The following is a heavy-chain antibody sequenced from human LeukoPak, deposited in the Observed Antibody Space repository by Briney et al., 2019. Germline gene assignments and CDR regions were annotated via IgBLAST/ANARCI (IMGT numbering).Heavy chain of an antibody. CDR1: RFSFTNYA. CDR3: ARDPTPTTFHYFDY. D-gene: IGHD3-16*01. J-gene: IGHJ4*02. V-gene: IGHV3-23*01. Sequence: GGSLRLSCAASRFSFTNYAMSWVRQAPGKGLEWVSTISGSAVSGGTTYYADSVKGRFTISRDNSKNTLYLQMNILRAEDTAVYYCARDPTPTTFHYFDYWGQGILVTVSS. CDR2: ISGSAVSGGTT.